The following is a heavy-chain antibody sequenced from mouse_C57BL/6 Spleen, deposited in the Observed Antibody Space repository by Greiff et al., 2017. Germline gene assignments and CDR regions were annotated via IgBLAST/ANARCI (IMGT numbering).Heavy chain of an antibody. J-gene: IGHJ3*01. Sequence: QVQLKQPGAELVKPGASVKLSCKASGFTFTSYWMQWVKQRPGQGLEWIGEIDPSDSHTNYNSKFKGKATLTVDTSSSTAYLQLSSLTSEDSAVYYCTRDSYLTYWGKGILVTVAA. V-gene: IGHV1-50*01. CDR2: IDPSDSHT. CDR3: TRDSYLTY. CDR1: GFTFTSYW. D-gene: IGHD2-12*01.